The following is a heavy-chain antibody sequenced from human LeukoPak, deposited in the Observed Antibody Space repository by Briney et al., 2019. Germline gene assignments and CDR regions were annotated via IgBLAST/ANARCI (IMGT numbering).Heavy chain of an antibody. CDR2: IYYSGST. CDR1: GGFISSSSYY. CDR3: ARQGRDAYYYYYYMDV. V-gene: IGHV4-39*01. Sequence: PSETLSLTCSVSGGFISSSSYYWGWFRQPPGKGLEWIGSIYYSGSTYYNPSLKSRVTISVDTSKNQFSLKLSSVTAADTAVYYCARQGRDAYYYYYYMDVWGKGTTVTVSS. J-gene: IGHJ6*03. D-gene: IGHD2-2*01.